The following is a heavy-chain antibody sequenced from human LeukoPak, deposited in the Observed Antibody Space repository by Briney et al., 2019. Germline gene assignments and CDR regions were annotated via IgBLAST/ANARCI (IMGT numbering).Heavy chain of an antibody. Sequence: GGSLRLSCAASGFTFSSYWMTWVRQAPGKGLEWVANIKQDGSEKYYVDSVKGRFTISRDNAKNSLYLQMDSLRAEDTAVYYCARSVLTGTDYFDYWGQGTLVTVSS. CDR3: ARSVLTGTDYFDY. D-gene: IGHD1-7*01. J-gene: IGHJ4*02. V-gene: IGHV3-7*01. CDR1: GFTFSSYW. CDR2: IKQDGSEK.